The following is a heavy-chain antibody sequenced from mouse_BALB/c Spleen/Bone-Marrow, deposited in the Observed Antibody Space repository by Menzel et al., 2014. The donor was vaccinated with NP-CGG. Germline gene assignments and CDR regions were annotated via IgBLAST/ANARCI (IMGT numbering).Heavy chain of an antibody. CDR3: ARDVGRLFFDV. J-gene: IGHJ1*01. Sequence: VQLQQSGGGLVQPGGSLRLSCATSGFTFTDYYMNWVRQPPGMALEWLGFIRNKANGYTTDYSTSVKGRFTISRDNSQNILYLQMNTLRTEDSATYYCARDVGRLFFDVWGAGTTVTVPS. D-gene: IGHD3-3*01. CDR2: IRNKANGYTT. V-gene: IGHV7-3*02. CDR1: GFTFTDYY.